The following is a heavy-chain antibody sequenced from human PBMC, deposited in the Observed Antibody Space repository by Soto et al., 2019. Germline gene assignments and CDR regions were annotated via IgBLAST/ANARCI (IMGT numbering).Heavy chain of an antibody. CDR2: ISAYNGNT. V-gene: IGHV1-18*01. D-gene: IGHD7-27*01. CDR1: GYTFTSDG. J-gene: IGHJ4*02. Sequence: ASGKGSCKASGYTFTSDGIAWVRQAPGQGLEWMGWISAYNGNTNYAQKLQGRVTMTTDTSTSKAYMELRSLRSDDTAVYYCARDNPLGYWGQGTLVTVSS. CDR3: ARDNPLGY.